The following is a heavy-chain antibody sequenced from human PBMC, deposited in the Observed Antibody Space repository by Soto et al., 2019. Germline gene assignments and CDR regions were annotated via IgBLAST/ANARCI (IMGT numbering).Heavy chain of an antibody. CDR1: GGSISSSSYY. V-gene: IGHV4-39*01. D-gene: IGHD6-19*01. CDR2: IYYSGST. Sequence: QLQLQESGPGLVKPSETLSLTCTVSGGSISSSSYYWGWIRQPPGKGLEWIGSIYYSGSTYYNPPLTSRVTLSVDTSKNQFPLRLSSVTAADTAVYYCARPAVHSSGFTDYWGQGTLVTVSS. J-gene: IGHJ4*02. CDR3: ARPAVHSSGFTDY.